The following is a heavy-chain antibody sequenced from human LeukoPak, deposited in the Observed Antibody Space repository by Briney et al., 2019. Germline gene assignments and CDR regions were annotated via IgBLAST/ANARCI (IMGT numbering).Heavy chain of an antibody. CDR2: IYSGGTT. J-gene: IGHJ3*02. CDR1: GFTVSSNY. CDR3: ARLVRDAFDI. V-gene: IGHV3-53*01. Sequence: GGSLRLSCAAYGFTVSSNYMTWVRQAPGKRLEWVSIIYSGGTTYYADSVKGRFTISRDNSKNTLYLQVKRLRAEDTAVYYCARLVRDAFDIWGQGKMVTVSS.